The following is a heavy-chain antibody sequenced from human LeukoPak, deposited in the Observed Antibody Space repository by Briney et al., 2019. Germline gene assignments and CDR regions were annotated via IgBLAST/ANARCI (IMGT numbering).Heavy chain of an antibody. CDR3: ARDLLDTAMWEFDY. V-gene: IGHV1-2*02. Sequence: ASVKVSCKASGYTFTGYRMHWVRQAPGQGLEWKGWMNPNSGVTKYTQKFQDRITLTRDTSISTAYMELSSLRSDDTAVYYCARDLLDTAMWEFDYWGQGTLVTVSS. D-gene: IGHD5-18*01. CDR2: MNPNSGVT. CDR1: GYTFTGYR. J-gene: IGHJ4*02.